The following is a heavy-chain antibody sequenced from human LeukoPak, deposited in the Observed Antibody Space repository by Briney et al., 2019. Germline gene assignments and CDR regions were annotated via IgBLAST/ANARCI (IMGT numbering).Heavy chain of an antibody. J-gene: IGHJ3*02. CDR2: ISYDGSNE. D-gene: IGHD2-2*03. CDR1: GFSFSSYA. CDR3: ARTFGYCTSTNCQIGTRGDAFDI. V-gene: IGHV3-30-3*01. Sequence: PGGSLRLSCAASGFSFSSYAMHWVRQAPGKGLEWVAVISYDGSNEHYADAVEGRLTISRDNSKNTLYLQMSSLRPEDTAVYSCARTFGYCTSTNCQIGTRGDAFDIWGQGTMVTVSS.